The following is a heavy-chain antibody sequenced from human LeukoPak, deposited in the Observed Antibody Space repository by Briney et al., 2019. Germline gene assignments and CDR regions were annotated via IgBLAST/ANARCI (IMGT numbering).Heavy chain of an antibody. CDR1: GFTFSSYG. V-gene: IGHV3-33*01. Sequence: GGSLRFSCAASGFTFSSYGMHWVRQAPGKGLEWVAVIWYDGSNKYYADSVKGRFTISRDNSKNTLYLQMNSLRAEDTAVYYCAREGWATPNCFDPWAQGTLVTVSS. CDR2: IWYDGSNK. J-gene: IGHJ5*02. D-gene: IGHD2-15*01. CDR3: AREGWATPNCFDP.